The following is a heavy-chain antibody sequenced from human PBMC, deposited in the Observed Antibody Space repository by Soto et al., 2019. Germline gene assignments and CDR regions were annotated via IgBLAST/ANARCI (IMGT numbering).Heavy chain of an antibody. D-gene: IGHD4-4*01. V-gene: IGHV4-34*01. J-gene: IGHJ4*02. CDR2: INHSGST. Sequence: SETLSLTCAVYGGSFSGYYWSWIRQPPGKGLEWIGEINHSGSTNYNPSLKSRVTISVDTSKNQFSLKLSSVTAADTAVYYCARTITTPNFDYWGQGTLVTVS. CDR3: ARTITTPNFDY. CDR1: GGSFSGYY.